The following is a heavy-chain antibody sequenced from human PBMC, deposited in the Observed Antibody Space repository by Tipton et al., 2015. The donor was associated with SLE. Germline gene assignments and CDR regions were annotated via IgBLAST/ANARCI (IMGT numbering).Heavy chain of an antibody. J-gene: IGHJ5*02. CDR3: ARESHRGAAAGTGEGNWFDP. Sequence: TLSLTCAVYGDSFSGYYWSWVRQPPGKGLEGIGEINHRGSTNYNPSLKSRVTISVDTPKNQFPRKLRYVPAADTAVYYCARESHRGAAAGTGEGNWFDPWGQGTLVTVSS. CDR1: GDSFSGYY. V-gene: IGHV4-34*01. CDR2: INHRGST. D-gene: IGHD6-13*01.